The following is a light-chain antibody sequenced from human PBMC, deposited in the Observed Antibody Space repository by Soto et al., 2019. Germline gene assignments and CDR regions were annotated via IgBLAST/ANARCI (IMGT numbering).Light chain of an antibody. V-gene: IGKV3-20*01. Sequence: EIVLPQSPGTLSLSPGARATLSCRASQSVSSSYLAWYQQKPGQAPRLLIYGASSRATGIPDRFSGSGSGTDFTLTISRLEPEDFAVYYCQQYGSSPLFTFGPGTKVEIK. CDR1: QSVSSSY. CDR3: QQYGSSPLFT. CDR2: GAS. J-gene: IGKJ3*01.